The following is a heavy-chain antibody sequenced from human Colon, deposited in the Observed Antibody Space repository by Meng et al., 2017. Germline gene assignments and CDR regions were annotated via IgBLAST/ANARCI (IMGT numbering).Heavy chain of an antibody. D-gene: IGHD7-27*01. CDR3: AKIKKLGTLGVGYWYFDL. CDR2: MHPTSGKT. V-gene: IGHV1-8*01. Sequence: ASVKVSCKASGYTFTSYEINWVRQAPGQGLEWMGWMHPTSGKTVYAQKFEGRVTFTRNTSISTAYMELSSLRSEDTAVFYCAKIKKLGTLGVGYWYFDLWGRGTLVTVSS. J-gene: IGHJ2*01. CDR1: GYTFTSYE.